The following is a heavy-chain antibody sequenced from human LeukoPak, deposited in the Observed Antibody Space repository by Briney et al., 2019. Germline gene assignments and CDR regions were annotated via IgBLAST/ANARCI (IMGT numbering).Heavy chain of an antibody. V-gene: IGHV4-34*01. CDR3: ARGPYYDILTNYYYYGMDV. CDR2: INHSGST. Sequence: SETLSLTCAVYGGSFSGYYWSWIRQPPGKGLEWIGEINHSGSTNYNLSLKSRVTISIDTSKNQFSLKLSSVTAADTAVYYCARGPYYDILTNYYYYGMDVWGQGTTVTVSS. J-gene: IGHJ6*02. D-gene: IGHD3-9*01. CDR1: GGSFSGYY.